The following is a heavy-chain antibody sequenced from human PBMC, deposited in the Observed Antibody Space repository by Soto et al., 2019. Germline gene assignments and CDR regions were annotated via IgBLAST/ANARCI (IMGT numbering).Heavy chain of an antibody. J-gene: IGHJ5*02. CDR1: GGSISSSNW. Sequence: SETLSLTCAVSGGSISSSNWWSWVRQPPGKGLEWIGEIYHSGSTNYNPSLKSRVTISVDKSKSQFSLKLSSVTAADTAVYYCARCSSSWQRNWFDPWGQGTLVTVSS. CDR2: IYHSGST. V-gene: IGHV4-4*02. CDR3: ARCSSSWQRNWFDP. D-gene: IGHD6-13*01.